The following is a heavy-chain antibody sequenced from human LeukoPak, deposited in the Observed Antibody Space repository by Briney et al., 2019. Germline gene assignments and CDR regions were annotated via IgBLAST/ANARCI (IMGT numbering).Heavy chain of an antibody. CDR2: IYTSGST. Sequence: PSETLSLTCTVSGGSISSYYWSWIRQPAGKGLEWIGRIYTSGSTNYNPSLKSRVTISVDTSKNQFSLKLSSVTAADTAVYYCARLRPNTIFGVVMSHMDVWGKGTTVTVSS. CDR3: ARLRPNTIFGVVMSHMDV. D-gene: IGHD3-3*01. V-gene: IGHV4-4*07. J-gene: IGHJ6*03. CDR1: GGSISSYY.